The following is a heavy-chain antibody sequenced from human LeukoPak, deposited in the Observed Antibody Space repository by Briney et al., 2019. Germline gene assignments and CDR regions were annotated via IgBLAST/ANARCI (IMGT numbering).Heavy chain of an antibody. Sequence: SETLSLTCTVSGGSISSYYWSWIRQPPGKGLEWIGYIYYSGSTNYNPSLKSRVTISVDTSKNQFSLKLSSVTAADTAVYYCARRGDSGYDYYYFDYWGQGTLVTVSS. CDR2: IYYSGST. D-gene: IGHD5-12*01. V-gene: IGHV4-59*08. J-gene: IGHJ4*02. CDR3: ARRGDSGYDYYYFDY. CDR1: GGSISSYY.